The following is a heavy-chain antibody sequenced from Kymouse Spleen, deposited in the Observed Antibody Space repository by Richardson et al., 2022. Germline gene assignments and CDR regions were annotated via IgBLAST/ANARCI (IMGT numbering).Heavy chain of an antibody. CDR3: TTEIAVAGDFDY. CDR2: IKSKTDGGTT. CDR1: GFTFSNAW. V-gene: IGHV3-15*01. Sequence: EVQLVESGGGLVKPGGSLRLSCAASGFTFSNAWMSWVRQAPGKGLEWVGRIKSKTDGGTTDYAAPVKGRFTISRDDSKNTLYLQMNSLKTEDTAVYYCTTEIAVAGDFDYWGQGTLVTVSS. J-gene: IGHJ4*02. D-gene: IGHD6-19*01.